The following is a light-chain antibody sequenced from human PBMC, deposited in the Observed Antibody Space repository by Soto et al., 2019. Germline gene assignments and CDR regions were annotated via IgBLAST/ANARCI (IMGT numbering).Light chain of an antibody. J-gene: IGKJ4*01. CDR2: GAS. CDR3: QQYNNWPPLT. Sequence: EILMTQSPATLSVSPGERATLSCRASQSVSSNLAWYQQKVGQAPRLLIYGASIKATGIPARFSGSGSGTEFTLTISSLQSEDSAVYFCQQYNNWPPLTFGGGTKVEIK. CDR1: QSVSSN. V-gene: IGKV3D-15*01.